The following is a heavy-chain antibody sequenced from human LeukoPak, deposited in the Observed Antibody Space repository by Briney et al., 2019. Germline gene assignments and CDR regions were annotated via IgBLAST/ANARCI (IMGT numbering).Heavy chain of an antibody. CDR3: ARLLREWLNFDY. CDR1: GGSFSGYY. V-gene: IGHV4-34*01. J-gene: IGHJ4*02. Sequence: PSETLSLTCAVYGGSFSGYYWSWIRQPPGKGLEWIGSIYHSGSTYYNPSLKSRVTISVDTSKNQFSLKLSSVTAADTAVYYCARLLREWLNFDYWGQGTLVTVSS. CDR2: IYHSGST. D-gene: IGHD3-3*01.